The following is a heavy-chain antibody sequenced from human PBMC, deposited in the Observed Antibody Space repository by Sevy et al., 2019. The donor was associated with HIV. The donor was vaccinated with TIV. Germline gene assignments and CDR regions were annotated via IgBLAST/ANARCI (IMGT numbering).Heavy chain of an antibody. Sequence: ASVKVSCKVSGYTLTELSMHWVRQAPGKGLEWMGGFDPEDGETIYAQKFQGRVTMTEDTSTDTAYMELSSLRSEDTAVYYCAIRKTLMVRGVIASYNWFDPWGQGTLVTVSS. V-gene: IGHV1-24*01. CDR3: AIRKTLMVRGVIASYNWFDP. J-gene: IGHJ5*02. CDR2: FDPEDGET. CDR1: GYTLTELS. D-gene: IGHD3-10*01.